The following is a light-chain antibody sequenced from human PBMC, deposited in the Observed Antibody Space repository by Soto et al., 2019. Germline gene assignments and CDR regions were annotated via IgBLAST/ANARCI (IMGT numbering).Light chain of an antibody. CDR3: QQYVRSPWT. CDR1: QSVRSN. J-gene: IGKJ1*01. V-gene: IGKV3-15*01. Sequence: EIVMTQSPATLSVSPGERATLSCRASQSVRSNLAWYKQKHGQAHSRLIYGASTRATGIPARFSGSGSGTEGTITISSLQSEDCEVYDGQQYVRSPWTFGQGTKVDIK. CDR2: GAS.